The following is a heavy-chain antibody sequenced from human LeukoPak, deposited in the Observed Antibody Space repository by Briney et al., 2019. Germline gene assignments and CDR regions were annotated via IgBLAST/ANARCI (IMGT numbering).Heavy chain of an antibody. CDR3: ARHWIETTKTYSYWFDH. V-gene: IGHV4-4*09. CDR1: GDSINSHY. CDR2: IYTRGST. D-gene: IGHD1-1*01. Sequence: SETLSLTCTVSGDSINSHYWSWIRQPPGKGLEWMGFIYTRGSTNYNPSLKGRVTMSGDTSKNQVYLTLNSVTAADTAVYYSARHWIETTKTYSYWFDHWGQGTLVTVSS. J-gene: IGHJ5*02.